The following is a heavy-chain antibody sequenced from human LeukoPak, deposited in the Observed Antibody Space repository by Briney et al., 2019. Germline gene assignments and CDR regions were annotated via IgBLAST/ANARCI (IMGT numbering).Heavy chain of an antibody. V-gene: IGHV3-7*01. Sequence: PGGSLRLSCAASGFTFSSYWVSWVRQAPGKGLEWVANIKQDGSEKYYVDSVKGRFTISRDNAKNSLYLQMNSLRAEDTAVYYCARGGYSGYDLSFDYLGQGTLVTVSS. CDR1: GFTFSSYW. CDR2: IKQDGSEK. D-gene: IGHD5-12*01. J-gene: IGHJ4*02. CDR3: ARGGYSGYDLSFDY.